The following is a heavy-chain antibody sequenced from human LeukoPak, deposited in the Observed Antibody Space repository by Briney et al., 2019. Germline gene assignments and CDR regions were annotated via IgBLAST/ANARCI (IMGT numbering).Heavy chain of an antibody. J-gene: IGHJ1*01. CDR3: ARDKAVTTEVTQHFQH. CDR2: ISAYNGYT. Sequence: VKVSCKASGYTFTNYGFSWVRPAPGQGLEWMGWISAYNGYTDYAQKLQFRVTMTTDTSTSTAYMELRSLRSDDTAVYYCARDKAVTTEVTQHFQHWGQGTLVTVSS. D-gene: IGHD4-23*01. CDR1: GYTFTNYG. V-gene: IGHV1-18*01.